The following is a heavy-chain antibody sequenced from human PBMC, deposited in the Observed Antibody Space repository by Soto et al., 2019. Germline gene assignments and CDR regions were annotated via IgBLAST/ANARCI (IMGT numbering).Heavy chain of an antibody. CDR1: VGSISSGCYY. V-gene: IGHV4-31*03. CDR2: IYYSGGT. J-gene: IGHJ6*02. CDR3: ARDFTDSSGPTLGMGV. Sequence: SETLSLTGTLSVGSISSGCYYLSWFRQHPGKGLELMGYIYYSGGTYYNPSLKSRVTISVDTSKNQFSLKLSSVTAADTAVYYCARDFTDSSGPTLGMGVWGQGTTVTVSS. D-gene: IGHD6-19*01.